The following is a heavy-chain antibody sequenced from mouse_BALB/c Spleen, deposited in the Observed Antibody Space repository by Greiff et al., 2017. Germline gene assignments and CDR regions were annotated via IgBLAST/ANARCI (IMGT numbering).Heavy chain of an antibody. CDR1: GYTFTSYW. Sequence: VQLQQPGAELVKPGASVKLSCKASGYTFTSYWMHWVKQRPGQGLEWIGEINPSNGRTNYNEKFKSKATLTVDKSSSTAYMQLSSLTSEDSAVYYCARGYDYDGAYWGQGTLVTVSA. CDR2: INPSNGRT. CDR3: ARGYDYDGAY. J-gene: IGHJ3*01. V-gene: IGHV1S81*02. D-gene: IGHD2-4*01.